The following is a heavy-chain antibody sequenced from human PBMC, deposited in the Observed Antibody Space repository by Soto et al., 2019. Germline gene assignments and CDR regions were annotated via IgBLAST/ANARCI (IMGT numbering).Heavy chain of an antibody. J-gene: IGHJ4*02. V-gene: IGHV3-11*01. CDR3: ARRRDYFDY. CDR2: IGTSGSAI. CDR1: GFTFSDYY. Sequence: GGSLRLSCAASGFTFSDYYMSWIRRAPGKGLEWVSYIGTSGSAIYYADSVKGRFTISRDNAKNSLFLQMDSLRAEDTALYYCARRRDYFDYWGQGALVTVSS.